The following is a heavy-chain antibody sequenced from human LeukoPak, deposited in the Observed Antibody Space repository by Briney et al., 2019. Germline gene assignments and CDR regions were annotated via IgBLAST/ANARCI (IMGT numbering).Heavy chain of an antibody. CDR1: GFTFNNYA. J-gene: IGHJ3*01. CDR3: ARFGGSGTYPYDAFDV. V-gene: IGHV3-23*01. CDR2: ITSSGGST. D-gene: IGHD3-10*01. Sequence: GGSLRLSCAASGFTFNNYAMSWVRQAPGKGLEWVSAITSSGGSTYYADSVKGRFTISRDNSKNTLYLQMNSLRAEDTAVYYCARFGGSGTYPYDAFDVWGQGTMVTVSS.